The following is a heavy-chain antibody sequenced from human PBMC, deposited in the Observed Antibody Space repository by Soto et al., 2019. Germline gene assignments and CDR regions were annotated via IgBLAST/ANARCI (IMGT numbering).Heavy chain of an antibody. V-gene: IGHV4-30-2*01. CDR2: MYHSGST. J-gene: IGHJ4*02. CDR1: GVSISRGGYS. Sequence: LSLTCTVPGVSISRGGYSWSWIRQPPGKGLEWIGYMYHSGSTYYNPSLKSRVTISIDRSKNQFSLRLSSVTAADTAVYYCTRDLEGASVGTLAHWGQGTLVTVS. CDR3: TRDLEGASVGTLAH. D-gene: IGHD1-1*01.